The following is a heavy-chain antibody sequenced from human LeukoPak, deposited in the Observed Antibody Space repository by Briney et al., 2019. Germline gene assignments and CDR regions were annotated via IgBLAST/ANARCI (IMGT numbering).Heavy chain of an antibody. Sequence: PGGSLRLSCAASGFTFSNYGMHWVRQAPGKGLEWVAVIWYDGSNKYYADSVKGRFTISRDNSKNTLYLQMNSLRAEDTAVYYCARVQPGSGSYVGMDVWGQGTTVTVSS. V-gene: IGHV3-33*01. CDR1: GFTFSNYG. CDR3: ARVQPGSGSYVGMDV. J-gene: IGHJ6*02. CDR2: IWYDGSNK. D-gene: IGHD3-10*01.